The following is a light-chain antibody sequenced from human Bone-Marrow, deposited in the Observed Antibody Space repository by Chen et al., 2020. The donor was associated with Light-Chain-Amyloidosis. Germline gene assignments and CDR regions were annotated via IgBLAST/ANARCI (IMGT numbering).Light chain of an antibody. CDR1: SSDVGGDNH. Sequence: QSALTQPASVSGSPGQSITISCTGTSSDVGGDNHVSWYQQHPDKAPKLMIYEVTNRPSWVPDRFSSSMSDNTGCLTISRLQTEDEADYICSSYTITNGLVFGSGTRLTVL. J-gene: IGLJ1*01. V-gene: IGLV2-14*01. CDR2: EVT. CDR3: SSYTITNGLV.